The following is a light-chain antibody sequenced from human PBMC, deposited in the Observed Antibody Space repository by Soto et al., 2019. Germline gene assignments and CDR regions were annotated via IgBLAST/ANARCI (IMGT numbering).Light chain of an antibody. V-gene: IGKV1-12*01. CDR3: QQANGFPVT. CDR1: QGVSGW. J-gene: IGKJ4*01. CDR2: AVS. Sequence: DIPMTQSPSSVSASVGDRVTITCRASQGVSGWLAWYQQRPGKAPELLIYAVSNLQSGVPSRFSGSCSGTDFTLTISSLQPEDFATYYCQQANGFPVTFGGGTRVEMK.